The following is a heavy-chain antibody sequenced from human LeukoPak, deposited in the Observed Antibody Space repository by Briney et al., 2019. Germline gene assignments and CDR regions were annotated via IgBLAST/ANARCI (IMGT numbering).Heavy chain of an antibody. J-gene: IGHJ5*02. CDR3: ARVLLSCQGFDP. CDR1: RYTFTGYY. CDR2: INPNSGGT. V-gene: IGHV1-2*06. Sequence: GASVQVSCQASRYTFTGYYMHWVGQAPGQGLAWMGRINPNSGGTNYAQKLQGRATKTRDTSLRTAPMELSRLRSDDTAVYYCARVLLSCQGFDPWGQGTLVTVSS. D-gene: IGHD2-15*01.